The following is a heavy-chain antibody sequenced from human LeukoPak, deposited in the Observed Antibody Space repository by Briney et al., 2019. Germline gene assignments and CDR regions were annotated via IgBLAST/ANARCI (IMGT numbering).Heavy chain of an antibody. CDR3: ARSPHEEGIVPAAKDC. D-gene: IGHD2-2*01. J-gene: IGHJ4*02. CDR1: GYTFTNFG. V-gene: IGHV1-18*01. Sequence: GASVKVSYKASGYTFTNFGISWVRQAPGQGLKWMGWISGYNGDTNYAQKLQDRVTMTTDTSTSTAYMELRSLRSDDTAVYYCARSPHEEGIVPAAKDCWGQGTLVTVSS. CDR2: ISGYNGDT.